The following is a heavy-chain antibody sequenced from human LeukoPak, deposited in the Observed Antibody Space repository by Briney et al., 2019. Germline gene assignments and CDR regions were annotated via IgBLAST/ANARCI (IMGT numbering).Heavy chain of an antibody. V-gene: IGHV4-39*07. CDR3: AREKTMVRGVDAFDI. CDR2: IYYSGST. J-gene: IGHJ3*02. D-gene: IGHD3-10*01. CDR1: GGSISSSSYY. Sequence: PSETLSLTCTVSGGSISSSSYYWGWIRQPPGKGLEWIGSIYYSGSTYYNPSLKSRVTISVDTSKNQFSLKLSSVTAADTAVYYCAREKTMVRGVDAFDIWGQGTMVTVSS.